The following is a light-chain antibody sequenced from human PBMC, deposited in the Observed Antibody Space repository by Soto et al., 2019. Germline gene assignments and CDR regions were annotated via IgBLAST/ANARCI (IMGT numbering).Light chain of an antibody. CDR1: QSVSSSY. Sequence: EIVLTQSPGTLSLSPGERATLSCRASQSVSSSYLAWYQQKPGQAPRLLIYGASSRATGIPDRFSGSGSGTDFTLTISRLEPEDFAVYYCQQYGRSYTFGQGTRLE. V-gene: IGKV3-20*01. CDR3: QQYGRSYT. CDR2: GAS. J-gene: IGKJ5*01.